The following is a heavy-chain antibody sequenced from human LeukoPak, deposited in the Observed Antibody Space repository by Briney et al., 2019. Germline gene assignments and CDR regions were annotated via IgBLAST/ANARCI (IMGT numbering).Heavy chain of an antibody. CDR2: INAGNGKA. D-gene: IGHD3-9*01. CDR3: ARGYYDLLTGHVVTYYFDY. J-gene: IGHJ4*02. Sequence: GASVKVSCKASGYIFTNYAIHWVRQAPGQRLEWMGWINAGNGKANYSQEFRGRVTLTRDTSASTAYMELSSLRSEDTAVYYCARGYYDLLTGHVVTYYFDYWGQGTLVTVSS. V-gene: IGHV1-3*01. CDR1: GYIFTNYA.